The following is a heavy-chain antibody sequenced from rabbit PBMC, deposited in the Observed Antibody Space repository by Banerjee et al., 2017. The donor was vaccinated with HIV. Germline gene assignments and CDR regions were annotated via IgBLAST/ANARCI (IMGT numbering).Heavy chain of an antibody. D-gene: IGHD8-1*01. V-gene: IGHV1S7*01. CDR2: IDPIFGST. CDR1: GFSLSSYS. CDR3: VRTYGGGNNYLFSL. J-gene: IGHJ4*01. Sequence: QLKESGGGLVQPGGSLKLSCKASGFSLSSYSMSWVRQAPGKGLEWIGYIDPIFGSTYYASWVNGRFTISSHNAQNTLYLQLNSLTAADTATYFCVRTYGGGNNYLFSLWGQGTLVTVS.